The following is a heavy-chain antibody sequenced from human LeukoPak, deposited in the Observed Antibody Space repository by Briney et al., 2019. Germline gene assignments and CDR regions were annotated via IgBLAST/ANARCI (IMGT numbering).Heavy chain of an antibody. CDR3: ASRLLEWSNFDY. Sequence: PGGSLRLSCAASGFTFSSYAVSWVRQAPGKGLEWVSAISGSGGSTYYADSVKGRFTISRDNSKNTLYLQMNSLRAEDTAVYYCASRLLEWSNFDYWGQGTLVTVSS. D-gene: IGHD3-3*01. V-gene: IGHV3-23*01. J-gene: IGHJ4*02. CDR1: GFTFSSYA. CDR2: ISGSGGST.